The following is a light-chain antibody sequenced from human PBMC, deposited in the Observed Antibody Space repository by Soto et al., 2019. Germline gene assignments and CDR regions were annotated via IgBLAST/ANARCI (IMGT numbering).Light chain of an antibody. CDR3: QQYNNWPPT. Sequence: EIVMTQSPATLSVSPGERATLSCRASQSVSSNLAWYQQKPGQAPRLLIYGASTRATGIPVRFSGSGSGTEFTLTISSLQSEDFAVYYCQQYNNWPPTFGRGTRLEIK. J-gene: IGKJ5*01. CDR2: GAS. V-gene: IGKV3-15*01. CDR1: QSVSSN.